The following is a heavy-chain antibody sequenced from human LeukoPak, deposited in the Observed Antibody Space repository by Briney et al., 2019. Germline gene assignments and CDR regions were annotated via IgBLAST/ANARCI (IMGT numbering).Heavy chain of an antibody. CDR1: GYRLSSGYH. Sequence: SGTLSLACTVSGYRLSSGYHWGWIRQTPGKGLEWLGSIDYSGSIYDNPSLRSRVTISLDTSKNQVYLKVNSVTAADTAVYYCVRSEIDDYSKYWGQGTLVIVSS. J-gene: IGHJ4*02. CDR2: IDYSGSI. V-gene: IGHV4-38-2*02. CDR3: VRSEIDDYSKY. D-gene: IGHD4-11*01.